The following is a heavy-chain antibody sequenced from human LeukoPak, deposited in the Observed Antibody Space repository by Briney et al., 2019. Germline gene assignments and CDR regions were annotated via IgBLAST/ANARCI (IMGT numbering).Heavy chain of an antibody. CDR1: GFTFSSYA. V-gene: IGHV3-23*01. CDR3: AKASITMVRGDPAEYFQH. J-gene: IGHJ1*01. Sequence: GGSLRLSCAASGFTFSSYAMSWVRQAPGKGLEWVSAISGSGGSTYYADSVKGRFTISRDNSKYTLYLQMNSLRAEDTAVYYCAKASITMVRGDPAEYFQHWGQGTLVTVSS. D-gene: IGHD3-10*01. CDR2: ISGSGGST.